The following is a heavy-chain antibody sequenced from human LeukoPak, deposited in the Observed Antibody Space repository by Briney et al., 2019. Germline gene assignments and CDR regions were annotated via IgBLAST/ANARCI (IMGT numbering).Heavy chain of an antibody. D-gene: IGHD6-13*01. J-gene: IGHJ6*02. V-gene: IGHV4-59*01. CDR3: ARDTLAAAGSYGMDV. CDR1: GGSISSYY. CDR2: IYYSGST. Sequence: SETLSLTCTVSGGSISSYYWSWIRQPPGKGLEWIGYIYYSGSTNYNPSLKSRVTISVDTSKNQFSLKLSSATAADTAVYYCARDTLAAAGSYGMDVWGQGTTVTVSS.